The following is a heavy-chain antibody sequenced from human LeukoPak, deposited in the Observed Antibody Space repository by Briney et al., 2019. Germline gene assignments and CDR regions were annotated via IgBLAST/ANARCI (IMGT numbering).Heavy chain of an antibody. CDR1: GFTFSSYG. CDR2: ISYDGSNK. D-gene: IGHD2-21*01. J-gene: IGHJ3*02. Sequence: SGESLRLSCAASGFTFSSYGMHWVRQAPGKGLEWVAVISYDGSNKYYADSVKGRFTISRDNSKNTLYLQMNSLRAEDTAVYYCATTVFRDAFDIWGQGTMVTVSS. V-gene: IGHV3-30*03. CDR3: ATTVFRDAFDI.